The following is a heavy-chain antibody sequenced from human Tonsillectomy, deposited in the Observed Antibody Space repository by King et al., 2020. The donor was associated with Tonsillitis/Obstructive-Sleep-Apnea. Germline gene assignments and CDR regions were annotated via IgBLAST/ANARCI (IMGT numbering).Heavy chain of an antibody. D-gene: IGHD6-13*01. CDR2: FDPEDAET. Sequence: QLVQSGAEVKKPGASVKVSCKVSGYTLTKLSMHWVRQAPGKGLEWMGGFDPEDAETIYAQKFQGRVSMTEDTSTDTAYMELSSLRSEDTAVYYCAAAMATSSRWYSTDDWGQGTLVTVSS. CDR3: AAAMATSSRWYSTDD. CDR1: GYTLTKLS. V-gene: IGHV1-24*01. J-gene: IGHJ4*02.